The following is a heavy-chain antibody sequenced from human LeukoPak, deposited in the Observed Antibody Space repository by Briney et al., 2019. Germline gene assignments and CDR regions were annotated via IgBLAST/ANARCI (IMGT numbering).Heavy chain of an antibody. CDR2: MSGSGGSK. V-gene: IGHV3-23*01. CDR3: AKDGGEYYDILTGYYPRLYYMDV. D-gene: IGHD3-9*01. CDR1: GFTFSDCN. Sequence: GGSLRLSCVASGFTFSDCNMRWIRQAPGKGLEWVSGMSGSGGSKYYADSVKGRFTISRDNSKNTLYLQMNSLRAEDTAVYYCAKDGGEYYDILTGYYPRLYYMDVWGKGTTVTISS. J-gene: IGHJ6*03.